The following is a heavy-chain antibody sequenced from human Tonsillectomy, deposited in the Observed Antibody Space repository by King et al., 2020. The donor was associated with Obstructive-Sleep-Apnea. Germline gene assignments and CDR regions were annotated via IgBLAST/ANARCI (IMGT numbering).Heavy chain of an antibody. Sequence: VQLVESGGGLVQPARSLRLSCAASGFTFDDYAMHWVRQAPGKGLEWVSGINWNSGTIDYADSVRGRFIISRDNAKNSLYLQMNSLRTEDTAFYYCAKDIAVAGMVALDIWGQGTMVTVSS. CDR1: GFTFDDYA. CDR3: AKDIAVAGMVALDI. CDR2: INWNSGTI. V-gene: IGHV3-9*01. D-gene: IGHD6-19*01. J-gene: IGHJ3*02.